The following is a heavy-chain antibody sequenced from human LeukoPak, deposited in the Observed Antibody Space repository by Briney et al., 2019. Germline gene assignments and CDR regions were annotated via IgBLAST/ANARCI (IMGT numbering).Heavy chain of an antibody. CDR1: GGSISSGDYY. Sequence: SETLSLTCTVSGGSISSGDYYWSWIRQPPGKGLEWIGYIYYSGSTYYNPSLKSRVTISVDTSKNQFSLKLSSVTAADTAVYYCARDGGVDTGYFDYWGQGTLVTVSS. CDR3: ARDGGVDTGYFDY. D-gene: IGHD5-18*01. CDR2: IYYSGST. J-gene: IGHJ4*02. V-gene: IGHV4-30-4*01.